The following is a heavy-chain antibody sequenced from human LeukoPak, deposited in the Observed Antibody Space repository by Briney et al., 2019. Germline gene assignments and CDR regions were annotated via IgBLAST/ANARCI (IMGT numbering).Heavy chain of an antibody. D-gene: IGHD4-17*01. J-gene: IGHJ4*02. Sequence: TGGSLRLSCAASGFTFSNYAMNWVRQAPGKGLEWVSAISGSGGSTYYADSVKGRFTISRDNSKNTLYLQMNSLRAEDTAVYYCAKDLTVFNSDYWGQGTLVTVSS. CDR3: AKDLTVFNSDY. CDR2: ISGSGGST. CDR1: GFTFSNYA. V-gene: IGHV3-23*01.